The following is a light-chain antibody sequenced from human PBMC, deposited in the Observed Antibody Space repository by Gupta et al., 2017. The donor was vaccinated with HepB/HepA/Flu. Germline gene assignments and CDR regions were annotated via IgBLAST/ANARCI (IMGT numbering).Light chain of an antibody. CDR1: QHVASD. V-gene: IGKV3-15*01. Sequence: EIVLTNSQVTLSVSPGERATLSCRASQHVASDLAWFNQKPGQAPRVVIYGASLRATGVSPRFSGSGYGTEFTLTISSRQSEDFGLYYCQQYNYWLNFTFGQGTKLE. CDR2: GAS. J-gene: IGKJ2*01. CDR3: QQYNYWLNFT.